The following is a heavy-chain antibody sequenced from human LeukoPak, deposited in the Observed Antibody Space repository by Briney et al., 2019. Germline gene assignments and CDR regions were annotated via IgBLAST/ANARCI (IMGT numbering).Heavy chain of an antibody. Sequence: XXVKVSCKASGYTFTSYGISWVRQAPGQGLEWMGWISAYNGNTNYAQKLQGRVTMTTDTSTSTAYMELRSLRSDDTAVYYCARDIVVVPAAHNWFDPWGQGTLVTASS. J-gene: IGHJ5*02. CDR2: ISAYNGNT. D-gene: IGHD2-2*01. CDR3: ARDIVVVPAAHNWFDP. V-gene: IGHV1-18*01. CDR1: GYTFTSYG.